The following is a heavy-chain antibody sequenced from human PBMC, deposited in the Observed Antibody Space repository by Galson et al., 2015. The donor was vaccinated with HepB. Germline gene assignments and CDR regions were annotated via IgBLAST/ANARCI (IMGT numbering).Heavy chain of an antibody. CDR3: ARVDCISTSCYTEGWFDP. CDR1: GYSFTDYW. Sequence: QSGAEVTKPGESLKISCKGSGYSFTDYWIGWVRQMPGKGLAWMGMLYTGDSDTRYSPSSQGQVTISANKSISTACLQWSSLKASDTAMYYCARVDCISTSCYTEGWFDPWVQGTLVTVSS. J-gene: IGHJ5*02. D-gene: IGHD2-2*02. V-gene: IGHV5-51*03. CDR2: LYTGDSDT.